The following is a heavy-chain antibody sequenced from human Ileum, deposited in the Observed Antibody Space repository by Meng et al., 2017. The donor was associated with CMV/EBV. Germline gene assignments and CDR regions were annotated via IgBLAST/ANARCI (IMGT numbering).Heavy chain of an antibody. D-gene: IGHD4-17*01. J-gene: IGHJ3*01. Sequence: GESLKISCAASGLTFSTYAMHWVRLAPGKGLEWVAGVSYDGSDKYYTDSVKGRFTISRDNSKNTLYLQMNTLRADDTAVYYCARDGGSTTGSHDAFDVWGQGTLVTVSS. V-gene: IGHV3-30-3*01. CDR3: ARDGGSTTGSHDAFDV. CDR1: GLTFSTYA. CDR2: VSYDGSDK.